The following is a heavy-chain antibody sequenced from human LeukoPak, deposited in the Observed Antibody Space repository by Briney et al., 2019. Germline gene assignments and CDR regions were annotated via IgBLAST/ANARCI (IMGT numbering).Heavy chain of an antibody. CDR1: GFTFSSYG. V-gene: IGHV3-30*02. D-gene: IGHD1-26*01. CDR3: AKDNRWEPTGAFDI. Sequence: GGSLRLSCAASGFTFSSYGMHWVRQAPGKGLEWVAFIRYDGSNKYYADSVKGRFTISRDNAKNSLYLQMNSLRAEDTALYYCAKDNRWEPTGAFDIWGQGTMVTVSS. J-gene: IGHJ3*02. CDR2: IRYDGSNK.